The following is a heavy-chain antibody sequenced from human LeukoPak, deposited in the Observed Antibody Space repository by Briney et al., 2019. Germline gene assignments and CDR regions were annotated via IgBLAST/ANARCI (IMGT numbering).Heavy chain of an antibody. J-gene: IGHJ4*02. CDR1: GFTFSSYS. CDR2: ISGRGGST. CDR3: AKESGWAPDDY. D-gene: IGHD3-22*01. Sequence: GSLRLSCAASGFTFSSYSMSWVRQAPGKGLEWVSTISGRGGSTYYADSVKGRFTISRDNSKNTLYLQMNSLRAEDTALYYCAKESGWAPDDYWGQGTPVTVSS. V-gene: IGHV3-23*01.